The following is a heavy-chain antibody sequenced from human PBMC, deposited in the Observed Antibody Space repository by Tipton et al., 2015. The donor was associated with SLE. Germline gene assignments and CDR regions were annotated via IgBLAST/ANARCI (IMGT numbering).Heavy chain of an antibody. CDR3: ARGGLGDY. CDR2: IYYSGST. Sequence: LRLSCIVSGDSITSSSYYWGWIRQPPGKGLEWIGSIYYSGSTNYNPSLKSRVTISVDTSKNQFSLKLSSVTAADTAVYYCARGGLGDYWGQGTLVTVSS. CDR1: GDSITSSSYY. D-gene: IGHD6-19*01. V-gene: IGHV4-39*07. J-gene: IGHJ4*02.